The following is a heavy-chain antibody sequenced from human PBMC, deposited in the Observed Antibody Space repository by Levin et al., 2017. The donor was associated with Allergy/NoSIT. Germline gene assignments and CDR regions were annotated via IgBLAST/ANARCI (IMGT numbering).Heavy chain of an antibody. D-gene: IGHD4-11*01. CDR3: AKDMTTVTTWGLDY. V-gene: IGHV3-9*01. Sequence: LSLTCAASGFTFDDYAMHWVRQAPGKGLEWVSGISWNSGSIGYADSVKGRFTISRDNAKNSLYLQMNSLRAEDTALYYCAKDMTTVTTWGLDYWGQGTLVTVSS. CDR2: ISWNSGSI. J-gene: IGHJ4*02. CDR1: GFTFDDYA.